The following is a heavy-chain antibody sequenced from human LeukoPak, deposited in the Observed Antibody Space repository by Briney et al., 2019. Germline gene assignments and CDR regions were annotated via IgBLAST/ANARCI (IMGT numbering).Heavy chain of an antibody. CDR1: GFSISSGYF. CDR2: IHYPEST. Sequence: SETLSLTCAVSGFSISSGYFWGWIRRPPGKGLEWIRTIHYPESTYYSPSLSSRLSISIDASKNHFALTLTSVTAADTALYYCARGRGRHVGTRWHPDTHHDYWGQGILVTVSS. CDR3: ARGRGRHVGTRWHPDTHHDY. V-gene: IGHV4-38-2*01. J-gene: IGHJ4*02. D-gene: IGHD4-23*01.